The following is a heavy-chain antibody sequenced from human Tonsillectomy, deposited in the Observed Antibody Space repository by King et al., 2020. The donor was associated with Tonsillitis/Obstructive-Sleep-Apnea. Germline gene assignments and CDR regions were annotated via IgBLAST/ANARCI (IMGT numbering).Heavy chain of an antibody. CDR1: GFTVSNNY. J-gene: IGHJ6*03. CDR2: IYSGGST. V-gene: IGHV3-53*01. Sequence: VQLVESGGGLIQPGGSLRLSCAASGFTVSNNYMSWVRQAPGKGLEWVSVIYSGGSTYYADSVKGRVTRSRDNSTNTVYLQMNSLRAEDAAVYYCASGYCSGGSCPHYYYMDVWGKGTTVTVS. CDR3: ASGYCSGGSCPHYYYMDV. D-gene: IGHD2-15*01.